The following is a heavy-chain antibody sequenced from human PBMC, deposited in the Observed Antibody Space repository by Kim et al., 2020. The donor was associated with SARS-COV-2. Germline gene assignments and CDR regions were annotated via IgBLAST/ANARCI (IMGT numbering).Heavy chain of an antibody. Sequence: GGSLRLSCSASGFTFSSYAMHWVRQAPGKGLEYVSAISSNGGSTYYADSVKGRFTISRDNSKNTLYLQMSSLRAEDTAVYYCVKDRDTVVTPEGIDYYYGMDVWGQGTTVTVSS. CDR1: GFTFSSYA. V-gene: IGHV3-64D*09. CDR3: VKDRDTVVTPEGIDYYYGMDV. D-gene: IGHD2-21*02. CDR2: ISSNGGST. J-gene: IGHJ6*02.